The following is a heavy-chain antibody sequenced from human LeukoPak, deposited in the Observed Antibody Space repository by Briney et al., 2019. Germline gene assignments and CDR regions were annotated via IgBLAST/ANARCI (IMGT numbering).Heavy chain of an antibody. D-gene: IGHD2-2*01. Sequence: GGSLRLSCAASGFTFSSYSMNWVRQAPGKGLEWVSYISSSSSTIYYADSVKGRFTISRDNSKNTLFLQMNSLRAEDTAVYYCARETSKAFDIWGQGTMVTVSS. CDR1: GFTFSSYS. J-gene: IGHJ3*02. V-gene: IGHV3-48*01. CDR3: ARETSKAFDI. CDR2: ISSSSSTI.